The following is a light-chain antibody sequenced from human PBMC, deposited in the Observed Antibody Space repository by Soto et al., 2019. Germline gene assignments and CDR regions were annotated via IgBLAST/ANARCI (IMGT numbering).Light chain of an antibody. CDR3: QTWGTGIQV. CDR2: LNSDGSH. CDR1: SGHSSYS. J-gene: IGLJ3*02. Sequence: QPVLTQSPSASASLGASVKLTCTLSSGHSSYSIAWHQQQPEKGPRYLMNLNSDGSHNKGDGIPDRFSGSSSGAERYLTISSLQSEDGADYYCQTWGTGIQVFGGGTKLTVL. V-gene: IGLV4-69*01.